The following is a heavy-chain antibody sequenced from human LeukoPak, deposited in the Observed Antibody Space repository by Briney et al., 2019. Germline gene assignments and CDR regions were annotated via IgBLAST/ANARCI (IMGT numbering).Heavy chain of an antibody. V-gene: IGHV4-38-2*02. CDR3: ARVSTTPYYYMDV. Sequence: PSETLSLTCTVSGCSISSGYYWGWIRHPPGKGLEGFGGIDHSASPYYNPSLKSRDTISVHTSKNQFSLKLNSVTAADTAVYYCARVSTTPYYYMDVWGKGTTVTVSS. CDR1: GCSISSGYY. CDR2: IDHSASP. J-gene: IGHJ6*03. D-gene: IGHD5/OR15-5a*01.